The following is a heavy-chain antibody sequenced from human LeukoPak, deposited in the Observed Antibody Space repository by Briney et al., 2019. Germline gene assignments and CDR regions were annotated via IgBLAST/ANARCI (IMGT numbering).Heavy chain of an antibody. Sequence: ASVKVSCKSSGFTFADHYIHWVRQGPGQGLEWMGYIGPHSTFTSSPQEFQGRVTMTRDASMSTAYMELTRLTSDDTAVYYCVREGEGPLSKDFDYWGQGTLVTVSS. CDR2: IGPHSTFT. V-gene: IGHV1-2*02. J-gene: IGHJ4*02. CDR3: VREGEGPLSKDFDY. D-gene: IGHD2/OR15-2a*01. CDR1: GFTFADHY.